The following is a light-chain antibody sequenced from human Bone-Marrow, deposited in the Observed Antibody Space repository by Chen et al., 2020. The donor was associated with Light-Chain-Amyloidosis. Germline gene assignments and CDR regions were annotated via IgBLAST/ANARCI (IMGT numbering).Light chain of an antibody. CDR2: TAS. V-gene: IGKV1-5*03. CDR1: RSISSW. Sequence: DIQMTQSPSTLSASVGDRVTITCRASRSISSWLAWYQQKPGKAPKLLIYTASSLESGVPSRFSGSGSGTEFTLTISSLQPDDFATYYCQQYNNYPGTFGQGTKVEIK. J-gene: IGKJ1*01. CDR3: QQYNNYPGT.